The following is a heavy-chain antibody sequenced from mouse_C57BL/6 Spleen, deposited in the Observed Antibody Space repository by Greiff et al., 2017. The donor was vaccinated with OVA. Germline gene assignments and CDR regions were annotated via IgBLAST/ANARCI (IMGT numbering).Heavy chain of an antibody. D-gene: IGHD3-2*02. CDR1: GYAFSSSW. CDR2: IYPGDGDT. J-gene: IGHJ2*01. V-gene: IGHV1-82*01. Sequence: QVQLQQSGPELVKPGASVKISCKASGYAFSSSWMNWVKQRPGKGLEWIGRIYPGDGDTNYNGKFKGKATLTADKSSSTAYMQLSSLTSEDSAVYFCAISGYVNYFDYWGQGTTLTVSA. CDR3: AISGYVNYFDY.